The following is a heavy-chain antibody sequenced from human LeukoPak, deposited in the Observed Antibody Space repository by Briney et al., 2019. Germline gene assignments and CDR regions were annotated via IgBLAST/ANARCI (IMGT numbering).Heavy chain of an antibody. CDR3: ARGDTVLDY. CDR1: GFTFSSYX. Sequence: PGGTLRLSCAXSGFTFSSYXXXXXXQAPGKGLEWVSSISSGSSYIYXPDSVKGRFTIXRDNAKNSLYLQMNSLRPEDTAVYYCARGDTVLDYWGLGTLVTVSS. J-gene: IGHJ4*02. D-gene: IGHD5-18*01. V-gene: IGHV3-21*01. CDR2: ISSGSSYI.